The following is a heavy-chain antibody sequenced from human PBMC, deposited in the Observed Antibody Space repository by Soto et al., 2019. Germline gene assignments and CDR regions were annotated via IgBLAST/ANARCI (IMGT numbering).Heavy chain of an antibody. J-gene: IGHJ4*02. V-gene: IGHV3-23*01. CDR2: LTRGGTS. Sequence: EVHLLESGGGLVQPGGSLRLSCAASGFTFSDYSMSWVRQTPERGLEWVSTLTRGGTSYYADSVQGRFTVSRDNSKNTVYLQMNSLRAEDTAVYYCAKDSGIVGAKYYFDYWGQGTLVTVSS. CDR3: AKDSGIVGAKYYFDY. CDR1: GFTFSDYS. D-gene: IGHD1-26*01.